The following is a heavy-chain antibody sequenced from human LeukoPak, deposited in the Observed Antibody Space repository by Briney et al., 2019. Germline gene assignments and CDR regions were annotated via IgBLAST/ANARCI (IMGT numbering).Heavy chain of an antibody. J-gene: IGHJ3*02. D-gene: IGHD3-16*01. CDR1: GGSISTSNYY. CDR2: IFYSGST. Sequence: SETLSLTCTVSGGSISTSNYYWGWIRQPPGKGLEWIGNIFYSGSTYYSPSLRSRVTISLDTSRNQFSLKLNSVTAAATASYSWAKSNGYALVDIWGQGTMVTVSS. V-gene: IGHV4-39*07. CDR3: AKSNGYALVDI.